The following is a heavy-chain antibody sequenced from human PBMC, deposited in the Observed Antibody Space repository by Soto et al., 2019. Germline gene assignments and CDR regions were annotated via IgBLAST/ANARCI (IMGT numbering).Heavy chain of an antibody. V-gene: IGHV4-59*01. CDR2: IYYSGSA. CDR1: GGSISSYY. J-gene: IGHJ5*02. CDR3: ARIPVDTSMIYWLDP. Sequence: PSETLSLTCTVSGGSISSYYWSLIRQPPGKGLEWIGDIYYSGSANYKPSLRIRFTISVDSSKKQFSLNLSSVTAADTAVYYCARIPVDTSMIYWLDPWGQGTLVSVSS. D-gene: IGHD5-18*01.